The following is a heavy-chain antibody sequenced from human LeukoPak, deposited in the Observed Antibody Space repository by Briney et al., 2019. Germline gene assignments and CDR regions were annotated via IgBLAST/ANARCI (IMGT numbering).Heavy chain of an antibody. CDR3: ARSLWFGVRSHDY. V-gene: IGHV3-7*01. D-gene: IGHD3-10*01. CDR2: IKQDGSEK. Sequence: GGSLRLSCAASGFTFSSYWMSWVRQAPGKGLEWVANIKQDGSEKYYVDSVKGRFTISRDNAKNSLYLQMNSLRAEDTAVYYCARSLWFGVRSHDYWGQGTLVTVSS. J-gene: IGHJ4*02. CDR1: GFTFSSYW.